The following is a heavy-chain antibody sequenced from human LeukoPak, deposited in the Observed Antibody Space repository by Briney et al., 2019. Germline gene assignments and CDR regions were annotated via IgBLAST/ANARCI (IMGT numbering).Heavy chain of an antibody. Sequence: GGSLRLSCAASGFTFSSYAMSWVRQAPGKGLEWVSAISGSGGSTYYADSVKGRFTISRDNSKNTLYPQMNSLRAEDTAVYYCAKDHRGRITMIVVVIPDAFDIWGQGTMVTVSS. V-gene: IGHV3-23*01. CDR2: ISGSGGST. J-gene: IGHJ3*02. CDR3: AKDHRGRITMIVVVIPDAFDI. D-gene: IGHD3-22*01. CDR1: GFTFSSYA.